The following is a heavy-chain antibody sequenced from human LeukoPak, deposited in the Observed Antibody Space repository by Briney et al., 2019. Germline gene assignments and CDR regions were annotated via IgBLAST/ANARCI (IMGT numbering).Heavy chain of an antibody. V-gene: IGHV4-59*01. Sequence: SETLSLTCTVSGGSISSYYWSWIRQPPGKGLEWIGYIYYSGSTNYNPSLKSRVTISVDTSKNQFSLKLSSVTAADTAVYYCARDLAYDSKGLDYWGQGTLVTVSS. CDR3: ARDLAYDSKGLDY. CDR2: IYYSGST. CDR1: GGSISSYY. J-gene: IGHJ4*02. D-gene: IGHD3-22*01.